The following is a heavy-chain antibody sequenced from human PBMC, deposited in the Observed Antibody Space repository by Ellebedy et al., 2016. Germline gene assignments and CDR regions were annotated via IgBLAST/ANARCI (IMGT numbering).Heavy chain of an antibody. J-gene: IGHJ4*02. CDR2: IIDSGNS. D-gene: IGHD6-19*01. CDR3: AHYLAGWGGRGN. Sequence: SETLSLTCSVSGASVSSGDYHWSWIRQPPGTGLEWIGQIIDSGNSNYNPSLKRRVTISVDTTRNQFSLQLSSVTAADTAVYYCAHYLAGWGGRGNWGQGTLVTVSS. V-gene: IGHV4-61*08. CDR1: GASVSSGDYH.